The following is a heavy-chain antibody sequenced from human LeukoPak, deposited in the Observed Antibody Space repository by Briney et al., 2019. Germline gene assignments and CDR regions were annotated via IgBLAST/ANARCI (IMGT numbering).Heavy chain of an antibody. CDR1: GGSISSYY. CDR3: ARSAYYYDNSGYYPHFDY. V-gene: IGHV4-59*01. Sequence: SETLSLTCTVSGGSISSYYWSWIRQPPGKGLEWIGYIYYSGSTNYNPSLKSRVTISVDTSKNQFSLKLSSVTAADTAVHYCARSAYYYDNSGYYPHFDYWGQGTLVTVSS. D-gene: IGHD3-22*01. J-gene: IGHJ4*02. CDR2: IYYSGST.